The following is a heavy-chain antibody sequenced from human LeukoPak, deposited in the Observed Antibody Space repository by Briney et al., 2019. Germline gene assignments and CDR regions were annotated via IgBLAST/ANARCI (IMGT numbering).Heavy chain of an antibody. CDR3: AKISGYDFQFDY. Sequence: SETLSLTCTVSGGSISSYYWSWIRQPAGKGLEWIGRIYNTGSTNYNPSLKSRVTMSVDTSKNQFSLKLSSVTAADTAVYYCAKISGYDFQFDYWGQGTLVTVSS. D-gene: IGHD5-12*01. J-gene: IGHJ4*02. V-gene: IGHV4-4*07. CDR1: GGSISSYY. CDR2: IYNTGST.